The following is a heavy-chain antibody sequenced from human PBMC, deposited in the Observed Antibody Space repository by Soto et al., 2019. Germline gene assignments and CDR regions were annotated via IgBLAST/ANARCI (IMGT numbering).Heavy chain of an antibody. V-gene: IGHV3-33*01. Sequence: VQLVESGGGVVQPGRSLRLSCAASGFTFSSYGMHWVRQAPGKGLEWVAVIWYDGSNKYYADSVKGRFTISRDNSKNTLYLQMNSLRAEDTAVYYCASEGVTIFGVVNYGMDVWGQGTTVTVSS. CDR2: IWYDGSNK. CDR3: ASEGVTIFGVVNYGMDV. CDR1: GFTFSSYG. D-gene: IGHD3-3*01. J-gene: IGHJ6*02.